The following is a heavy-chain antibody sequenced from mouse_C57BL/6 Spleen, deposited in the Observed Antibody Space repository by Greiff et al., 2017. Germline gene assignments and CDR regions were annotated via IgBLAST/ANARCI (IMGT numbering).Heavy chain of an antibody. CDR2: IDPENGDT. CDR1: GFNIKDDY. J-gene: IGHJ2*01. V-gene: IGHV14-4*01. CDR3: TTFALLLPGNY. D-gene: IGHD1-1*01. Sequence: EVQLQQSGAELVRPGASVKLSCTASGFNIKDDYMHWVKQRPEQGLEWIGWIDPENGDTEYASKFQGKATITADTSSNTAYLQLSSLTSEDTAVYYCTTFALLLPGNYWGQGTTLTVSS.